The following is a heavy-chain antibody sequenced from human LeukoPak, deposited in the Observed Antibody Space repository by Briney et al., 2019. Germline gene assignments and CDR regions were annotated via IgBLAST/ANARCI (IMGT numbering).Heavy chain of an antibody. CDR3: ARDPHDWGAL. J-gene: IGHJ4*02. V-gene: IGHV3-74*01. Sequence: GGSLRLSCAASGFIFSNYWMHWVRQAPGKGLVWVSRINSDGSSTSYADSVKGRFIISRDNAKNTLYLQMNSLSAEDTAVYYCARDPHDWGALWGQGTLLTVSS. D-gene: IGHD3-16*01. CDR2: INSDGSST. CDR1: GFIFSNYW.